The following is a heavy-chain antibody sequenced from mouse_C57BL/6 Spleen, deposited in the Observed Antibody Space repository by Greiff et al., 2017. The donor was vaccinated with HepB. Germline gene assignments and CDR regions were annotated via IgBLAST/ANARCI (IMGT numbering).Heavy chain of an antibody. CDR1: GYSFTSYY. CDR2: IYPGSGNT. D-gene: IGHD1-1*01. Sequence: QVQLKESGPELVKPGASVKISCKASGYSFTSYYIHWVKQRPGQGLEWIGWIYPGSGNTKYNEKFKGKATLTADTSSSTAYMQLSSLTSEDSAVYYWARPVYYYGSSRYWGQGTTLTVSS. CDR3: ARPVYYYGSSRY. V-gene: IGHV1-66*01. J-gene: IGHJ2*01.